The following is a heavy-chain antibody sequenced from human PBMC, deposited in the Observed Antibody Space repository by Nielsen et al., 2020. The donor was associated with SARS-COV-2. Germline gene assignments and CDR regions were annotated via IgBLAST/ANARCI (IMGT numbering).Heavy chain of an antibody. V-gene: IGHV1-24*01. CDR1: GYTLTELS. Sequence: ASVKVSCKVSGYTLTELSMHWVRQAPGKGLEWMGGFDPEDGETNYAQKFQGRVTITADESTSTAYMELSSLRSEDTAVYYCARQYSGYDEYRGFDYWGQGTLVTVSS. J-gene: IGHJ4*02. CDR2: FDPEDGET. CDR3: ARQYSGYDEYRGFDY. D-gene: IGHD5-12*01.